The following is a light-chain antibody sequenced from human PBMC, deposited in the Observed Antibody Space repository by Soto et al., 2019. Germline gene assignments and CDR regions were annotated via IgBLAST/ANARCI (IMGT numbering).Light chain of an antibody. J-gene: IGKJ1*01. CDR1: QGISSY. CDR2: AAS. CDR3: QQYYSYPPT. Sequence: AIRMTQSPSSLSASTGDRVTITCRASQGISSYLAWYQQKPGKAPKLLIYAASTLQSGVPSRFSGSGSGTDFTLTISCMQSEDFAPYYCQQYYSYPPTFGQGTKVAIK. V-gene: IGKV1-8*01.